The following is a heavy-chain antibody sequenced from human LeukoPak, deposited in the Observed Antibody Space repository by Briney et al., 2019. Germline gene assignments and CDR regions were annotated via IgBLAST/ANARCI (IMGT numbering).Heavy chain of an antibody. CDR3: ARDMTHSPRLIQRFLEPDAFDI. V-gene: IGHV3-21*01. J-gene: IGHJ3*02. CDR2: ISSSSSYI. Sequence: GGSLRLSCAASGFTSSSYSMNWVRQAPGKGLECVSSISSSSSYIYYADSVKGRFTISRDNAKNSLYLQMNSLRAEDTAVYYCARDMTHSPRLIQRFLEPDAFDIWGQGTMVTVSS. D-gene: IGHD3-3*01. CDR1: GFTSSSYS.